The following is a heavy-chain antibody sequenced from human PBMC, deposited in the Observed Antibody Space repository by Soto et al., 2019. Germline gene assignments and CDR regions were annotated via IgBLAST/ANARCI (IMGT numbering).Heavy chain of an antibody. J-gene: IGHJ4*02. Sequence: QVHLVESGGGLVKPGGSLRLSCTVSGFAFRHNYLTWIRQAPGKGLEWLSYISTSGSPAYYADSVKGRFTISTDNAKKSLYLQMDSLRAEDTAIYYCVRDNNWSFDYWGQGILVTVSS. D-gene: IGHD1-1*01. V-gene: IGHV3-11*04. CDR1: GFAFRHNY. CDR2: ISTSGSPA. CDR3: VRDNNWSFDY.